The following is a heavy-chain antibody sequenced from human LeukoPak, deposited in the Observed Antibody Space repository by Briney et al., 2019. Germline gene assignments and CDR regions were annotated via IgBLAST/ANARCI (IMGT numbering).Heavy chain of an antibody. CDR2: IYYSGST. D-gene: IGHD2-15*01. V-gene: IGHV4-59*01. CDR1: GGSISGYY. CDR3: ARRGYCSGGSCYSFDY. Sequence: SETLSLTCTVSGGSISGYYWTWIRQPPGKGLEYIGHIYYSGSTNYIPSLKSRVTIPVDTSKNQFSLKLSSVTAADTAVYYCARRGYCSGGSCYSFDYWGQGTLVTVSS. J-gene: IGHJ4*02.